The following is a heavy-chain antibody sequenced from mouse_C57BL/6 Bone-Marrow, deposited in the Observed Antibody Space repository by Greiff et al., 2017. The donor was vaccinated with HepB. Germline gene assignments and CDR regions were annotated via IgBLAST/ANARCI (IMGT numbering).Heavy chain of an antibody. D-gene: IGHD2-4*01. CDR1: GYTFNSSW. CDR3: AGTASYHDYYAFARRH. Sequence: VQLQQSGAELVKPGASVKLSCKASGYTFNSSWMQWVKQRPGQGLEWIGEIDPSDGYTNYTQKFKGKATLTVDTSSSTAYMQLSSLTSEDSAVYYFAGTASYHDYYAFARRHWGQGTPATVSS. CDR2: IDPSDGYT. V-gene: IGHV1-50*01. J-gene: IGHJ4*01.